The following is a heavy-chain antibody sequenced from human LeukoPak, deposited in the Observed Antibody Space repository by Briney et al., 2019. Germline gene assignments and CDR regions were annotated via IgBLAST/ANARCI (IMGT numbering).Heavy chain of an antibody. CDR3: ARGLSAAAGTYYYMDV. Sequence: SVKVSCKASGGTFSSYAISWVRQAPGQGLEWMGGIIPIFGTANYAQKFQGRVTITADKSTSTAYMELSSLRSEDTAVYYCARGLSAAAGTYYYMDVWGKGTTVTVSS. CDR2: IIPIFGTA. D-gene: IGHD6-13*01. V-gene: IGHV1-69*06. CDR1: GGTFSSYA. J-gene: IGHJ6*03.